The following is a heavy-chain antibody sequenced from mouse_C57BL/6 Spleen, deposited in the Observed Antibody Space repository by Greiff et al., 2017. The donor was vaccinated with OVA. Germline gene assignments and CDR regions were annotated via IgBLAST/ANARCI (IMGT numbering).Heavy chain of an antibody. Sequence: QVHVKQSGPGLVQPSQSLSITCTVSGFSLTSYGVHWVRQSPGKGLEWLGVIWSGGSTDYNAAFISRLSISKDNSKSQVFFKMNSLQADDTAIYYCARIHDHPMYYAMDYWGQGTSVTVSS. J-gene: IGHJ4*01. CDR3: ARIHDHPMYYAMDY. CDR2: IWSGGST. V-gene: IGHV2-2*01. CDR1: GFSLTSYG.